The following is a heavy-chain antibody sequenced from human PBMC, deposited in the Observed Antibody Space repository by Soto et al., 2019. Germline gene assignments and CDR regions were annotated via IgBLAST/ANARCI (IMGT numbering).Heavy chain of an antibody. CDR2: IWYDGSKK. CDR1: GFTFSSYG. Sequence: QVQLVESGGGVVQPGRSLRLSCGASGFTFSSYGMHWVRQAPGKGLEWVAVIWYDGSKKYYADSVKGRFTISRDNSKNTLYLQMNSLRAEDTAVYYCARGQWLESTLLDCWGQGTLVTVSS. J-gene: IGHJ4*02. CDR3: ARGQWLESTLLDC. V-gene: IGHV3-33*01. D-gene: IGHD6-19*01.